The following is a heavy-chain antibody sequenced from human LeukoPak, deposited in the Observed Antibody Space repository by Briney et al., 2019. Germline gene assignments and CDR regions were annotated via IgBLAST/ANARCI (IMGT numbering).Heavy chain of an antibody. CDR3: ARGGDYGDLRYFDY. CDR1: GGSINNYY. V-gene: IGHV4-59*01. Sequence: APETLSLTCTVSGGSINNYYWSWIRQPPGKGLEWIGYIYYRGSTHYTPSLKSRVTFSVDTSKNQFSLKLNSVTAADTAVYYCARGGDYGDLRYFDYWGQGTLVTVSS. J-gene: IGHJ4*02. D-gene: IGHD4-17*01. CDR2: IYYRGST.